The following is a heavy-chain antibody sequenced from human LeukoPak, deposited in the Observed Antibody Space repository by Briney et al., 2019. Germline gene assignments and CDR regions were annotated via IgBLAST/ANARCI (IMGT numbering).Heavy chain of an antibody. V-gene: IGHV1-69*13. CDR2: IIPIFGTA. D-gene: IGHD5-12*01. J-gene: IGHJ4*02. Sequence: ASVKVSCKASGGTFSSYAISWVRQAPGQWLEWMGGIIPIFGTANYAQKFQGRVTITADESTSTAYMELSSLRSEDTAVYYCASLWGSKQVATEGWGQGTLVTVSS. CDR1: GGTFSSYA. CDR3: ASLWGSKQVATEG.